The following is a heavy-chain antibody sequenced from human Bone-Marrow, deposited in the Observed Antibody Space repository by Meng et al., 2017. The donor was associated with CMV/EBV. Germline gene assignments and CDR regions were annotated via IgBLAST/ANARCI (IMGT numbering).Heavy chain of an antibody. Sequence: SETLSLTCAVYGGSFSGYYWSWIRQPPGKGLEWIGEINHSGSTNYNPSLKSRVTISVDTSKNQFSLKLSSVTAADTAVYYCARAQNRGVIDPQKYYFDYWGQGTLATVSS. V-gene: IGHV4-34*01. D-gene: IGHD2/OR15-2a*01. CDR2: INHSGST. CDR3: ARAQNRGVIDPQKYYFDY. J-gene: IGHJ4*02. CDR1: GGSFSGYY.